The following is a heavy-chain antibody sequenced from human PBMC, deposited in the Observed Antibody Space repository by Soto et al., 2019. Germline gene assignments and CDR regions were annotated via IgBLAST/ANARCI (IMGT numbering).Heavy chain of an antibody. J-gene: IGHJ5*02. CDR2: INHSGST. V-gene: IGHV4-34*01. Sequence: SETLSLTCAVYGGSFSDYYWSWIRQPPGKGLEWIGEINHSGSTNYNPSLKSRVTISVDTSKNQFSLKLSSVTASDTAVYYCARSSSIAARSSSSGYNWFGPWGQGTLVTVSS. CDR3: ARSSSIAARSSSSGYNWFGP. D-gene: IGHD6-6*01. CDR1: GGSFSDYY.